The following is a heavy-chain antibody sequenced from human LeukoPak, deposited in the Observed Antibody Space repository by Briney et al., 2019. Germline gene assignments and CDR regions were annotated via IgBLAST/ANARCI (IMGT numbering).Heavy chain of an antibody. CDR1: GFTFDDYA. J-gene: IGHJ4*02. CDR2: ISWNSGSI. D-gene: IGHD1-26*01. Sequence: PGRSLRLSCAASGFTFDDYAMHWVRQAPGKGLEWVSGISWNSGSIGYADSVKGRFTISRDNAKNSLYLQMNSLRAEDTALYYCAKDISLERVGATAVDYWGQGTLVTVSS. CDR3: AKDISLERVGATAVDY. V-gene: IGHV3-9*01.